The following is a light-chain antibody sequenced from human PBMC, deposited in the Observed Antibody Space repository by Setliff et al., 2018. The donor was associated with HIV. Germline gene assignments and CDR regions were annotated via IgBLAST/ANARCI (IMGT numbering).Light chain of an antibody. CDR1: SSDVGSYNL. CDR3: CSYAGSSLYV. Sequence: SALTQPASVSGSPGQSITISCTGTSSDVGSYNLVSWYQQHPGRAPKLVIYEGSKRPSGVSNRFSGSKSGNTASLTISGLQAEGEADYYCCSYAGSSLYVFGTGTKVTVL. J-gene: IGLJ1*01. CDR2: EGS. V-gene: IGLV2-23*01.